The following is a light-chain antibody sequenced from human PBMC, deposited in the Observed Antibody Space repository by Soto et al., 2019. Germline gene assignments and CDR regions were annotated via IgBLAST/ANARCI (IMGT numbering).Light chain of an antibody. Sequence: DIQMTQSPSTLSGSVGDRVTITCRASQSTSSYLAWYQQKPGKAPKLLIYKASTLKSGVPSRFSGSGSGTEFTLTISSLQPDDFATYYCQQYNSYSWTFGQGTKVDIK. CDR3: QQYNSYSWT. J-gene: IGKJ1*01. V-gene: IGKV1-5*03. CDR2: KAS. CDR1: QSTSSY.